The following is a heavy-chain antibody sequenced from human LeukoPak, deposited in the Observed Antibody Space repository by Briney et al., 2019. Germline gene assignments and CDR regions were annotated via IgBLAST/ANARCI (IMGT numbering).Heavy chain of an antibody. CDR2: IRYDGSNK. V-gene: IGHV3-30*02. D-gene: IGHD5-18*01. CDR1: GFTFSSYG. CDR3: AKDGGRGYSYGCDY. J-gene: IGHJ4*02. Sequence: GSLRLSCAASGFTFSSYGMHWARQAPGKGLEWVAFIRYDGSNKYYADSVKGRFTISRDNSKNTLYLQMNSLRAEDTAVYYCAKDGGRGYSYGCDYWGQGTLVTVSS.